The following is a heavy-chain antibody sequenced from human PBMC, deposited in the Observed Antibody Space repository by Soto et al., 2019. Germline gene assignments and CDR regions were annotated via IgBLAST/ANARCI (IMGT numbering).Heavy chain of an antibody. CDR1: GGTFSSYT. Sequence: SVKVSFKASGGTFSSYTISWVRQAPGQGLEWMGRIIPILGIANYAQKFQGRVTITADKSTSTAYMELSSLRSEDTAVYYCATLGYCSGGSCYTTRDAFDIWGQGTMVTVSS. V-gene: IGHV1-69*02. CDR3: ATLGYCSGGSCYTTRDAFDI. D-gene: IGHD2-15*01. CDR2: IIPILGIA. J-gene: IGHJ3*02.